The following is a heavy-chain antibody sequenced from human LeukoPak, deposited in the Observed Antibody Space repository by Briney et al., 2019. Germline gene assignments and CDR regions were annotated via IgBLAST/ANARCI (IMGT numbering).Heavy chain of an antibody. CDR2: IYWDDDK. CDR1: GFSLSTIGVG. V-gene: IGHV2-5*02. D-gene: IGHD4-17*01. CDR3: AHSGTVTSPHDAFDV. Sequence: SGPTLVKPTQTLTLTCIFSGFSLSTIGVGVAWIRQPPGKALEWLALIYWDDDKRYSPSLRSRLTITKDTSKNQVVLTMTNMDPVDTATYYCAHSGTVTSPHDAFDVWGQGTMVTVSS. J-gene: IGHJ3*01.